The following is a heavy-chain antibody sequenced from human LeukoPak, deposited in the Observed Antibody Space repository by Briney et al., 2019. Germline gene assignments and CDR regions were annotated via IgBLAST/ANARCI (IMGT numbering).Heavy chain of an antibody. D-gene: IGHD3-10*01. CDR3: ARKATMVRGVITNDY. J-gene: IGHJ4*02. CDR1: GGSFSGYY. V-gene: IGHV4-34*01. Sequence: SETLSLTCAVYGGSFSGYYWSWIRQPPGKGLEWIGEVNHSGSTNYNPSLKSRVTISVDTSKSQFSLKLSSVTAADTAVYYCARKATMVRGVITNDYWGQGTLVTVSS. CDR2: VNHSGST.